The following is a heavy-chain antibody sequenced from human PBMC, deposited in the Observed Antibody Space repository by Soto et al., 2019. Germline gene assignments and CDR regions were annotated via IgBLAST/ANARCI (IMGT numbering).Heavy chain of an antibody. V-gene: IGHV3-33*01. CDR3: ETLTYSNLVGGIDT. CDR2: IWHDGNKS. J-gene: IGHJ5*02. CDR1: GFTFGKYG. Sequence: GGSLRLSCAASGFTFGKYGMHWVRQAPGKGLEWVAIIWHDGNKSYHADSVKGRFTVSRDNSKNTLYLQMDGLRAEDTAVYYCETLTYSNLVGGIDTWGPGTPVTVSS. D-gene: IGHD6-13*01.